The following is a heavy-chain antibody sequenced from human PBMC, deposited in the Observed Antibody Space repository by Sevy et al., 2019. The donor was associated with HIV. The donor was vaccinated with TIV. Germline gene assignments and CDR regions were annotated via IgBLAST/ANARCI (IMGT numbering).Heavy chain of an antibody. D-gene: IGHD3-9*01. CDR2: LSSHNAGST. V-gene: IGHV3-64D*06. J-gene: IGHJ5*02. CDR3: VKDRIETILWSKGDWFDP. CDR1: GFIFSNYA. Sequence: GGSLRLSCSASGFIFSNYAMHWVRQAPGKGLEYVSGLSSHNAGSTYYADSVNGRLTISRDNSKKTLYLQMTSLRTEDTAVYYCVKDRIETILWSKGDWFDPWGQGTLVTVSS.